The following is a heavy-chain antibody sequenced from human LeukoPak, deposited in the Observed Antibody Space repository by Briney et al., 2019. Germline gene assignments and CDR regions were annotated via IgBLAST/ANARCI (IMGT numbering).Heavy chain of an antibody. J-gene: IGHJ3*02. CDR1: GFSFSTYA. CDR3: ARDRDCSITSCYNAFDI. D-gene: IGHD2-2*02. Sequence: GGSLRLSCAASGFSFSTYAMHWVRQAPGKGLEWVAFIVYDGSNTYYADSVKGRFTVSRDNSKNTLYLQMNSLRDDDTAVYYCARDRDCSITSCYNAFDIWGQGTMVTVSS. CDR2: IVYDGSNT. V-gene: IGHV3-30*01.